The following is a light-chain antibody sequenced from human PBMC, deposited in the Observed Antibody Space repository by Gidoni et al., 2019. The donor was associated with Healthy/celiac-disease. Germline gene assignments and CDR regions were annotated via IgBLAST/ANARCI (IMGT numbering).Light chain of an antibody. J-gene: IGLJ2*01. CDR1: ALPKQY. Sequence: SYELTQPPSVSVSPGQTARITCSGDALPKQYAYWYQQKPGQAPVLVIYKDSERPSGIPERFSGSSSGTTVTLTISGVQAEDEADYYCQSADSSGHVVFGGGTKLXVX. V-gene: IGLV3-25*03. CDR2: KDS. CDR3: QSADSSGHVV.